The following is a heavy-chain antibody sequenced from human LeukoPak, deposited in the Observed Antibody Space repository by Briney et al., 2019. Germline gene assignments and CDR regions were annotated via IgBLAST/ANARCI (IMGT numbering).Heavy chain of an antibody. J-gene: IGHJ6*03. CDR1: GGSISSSSYY. V-gene: IGHV4-39*07. CDR2: IYYSGST. Sequence: SETLSLTCTVSGGSISSSSYYWGWIRQPPGKGLEWIGSIYYSGSTYYNPSLKSRVTISVDTSKNQFSLKLSSVTAADPAVYYCARETCSGGSCYSIYYYYYMDVWGKGTTVTVSS. D-gene: IGHD2-15*01. CDR3: ARETCSGGSCYSIYYYYYMDV.